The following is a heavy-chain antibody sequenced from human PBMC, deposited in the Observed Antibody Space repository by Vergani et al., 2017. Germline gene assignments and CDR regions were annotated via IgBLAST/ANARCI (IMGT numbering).Heavy chain of an antibody. D-gene: IGHD2-2*03. V-gene: IGHV4-39*01. Sequence: QLQLQESGPGLVKPSETLSLTCTVSGGSISSSSYYWGWIRQPPGKGLEWIGSIYYSGSTYYNPSLKSRGTISVDTSKNQFSLKLSSVTAADTAVYYCARHGSLLRPYYYYYYYMDVWGKGTTVTVSS. CDR1: GGSISSSSYY. CDR3: ARHGSLLRPYYYYYYYMDV. J-gene: IGHJ6*03. CDR2: IYYSGST.